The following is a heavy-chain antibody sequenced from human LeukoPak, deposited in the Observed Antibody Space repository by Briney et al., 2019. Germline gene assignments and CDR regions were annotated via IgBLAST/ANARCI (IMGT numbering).Heavy chain of an antibody. CDR1: AFTFINYW. J-gene: IGHJ4*02. D-gene: IGHD1/OR15-1a*01. CDR3: ARGRNNFRY. V-gene: IGHV3-7*01. CDR2: IKEDGSEE. Sequence: GGSLRLSCAASAFTFINYWMSWVRQAPGKGLEWVASIKEDGSEEYYVDSVKGRFTISRDNAKNSLYLQMNSLRAEDTAVYYCARGRNNFRYWGQGTLVIVSS.